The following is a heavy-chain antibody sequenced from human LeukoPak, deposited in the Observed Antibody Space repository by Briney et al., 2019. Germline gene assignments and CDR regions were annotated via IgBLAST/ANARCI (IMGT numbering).Heavy chain of an antibody. D-gene: IGHD3-10*01. CDR2: ISWDGGST. CDR1: GFTFYDYT. V-gene: IGHV3-43*01. Sequence: GGSLRLSCAASGFTFYDYTMHWVRQAPGKGLEWVSLISWDGGSTYYADSVKGRFTISRDNSKNSLYLQMNSLRAEDTAVYYCAKDGWFGEFISDYWGQGTLVTVSS. J-gene: IGHJ4*02. CDR3: AKDGWFGEFISDY.